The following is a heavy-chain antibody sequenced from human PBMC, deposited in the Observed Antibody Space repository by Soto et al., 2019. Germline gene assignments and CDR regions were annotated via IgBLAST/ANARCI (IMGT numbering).Heavy chain of an antibody. CDR3: ARHFDVNTALDYYYFDR. V-gene: IGHV4-4*07. CDR1: GVSISPYY. D-gene: IGHD5-18*01. Sequence: QVQLQESGPGLVKTSETLSLTCTVSGVSISPYYWTWIRQPAGKGLEWIGHLYASGRATYNPSLKNRVTMSVFRDHCSQTLKSVTDADTAVSNCARHFDVNTALDYYYFDRWGRGDLVTVSS. J-gene: IGHJ2*01. CDR2: LYASGRA.